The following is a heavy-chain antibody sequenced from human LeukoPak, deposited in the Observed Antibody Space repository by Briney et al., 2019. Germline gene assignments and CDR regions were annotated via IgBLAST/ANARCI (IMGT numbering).Heavy chain of an antibody. D-gene: IGHD4-17*01. V-gene: IGHV3-23*01. CDR3: AKDVYGDYGGLDY. Sequence: GGSLRLSCAASGFPFSTYAMSWVRQAPGKGLEWVSSIRGSDGSTYYADSVKGRFAISRDDSKNTLYLQMNSLRAEDTAVYYCAKDVYGDYGGLDYWGQGTLVAVSS. J-gene: IGHJ4*02. CDR2: IRGSDGST. CDR1: GFPFSTYA.